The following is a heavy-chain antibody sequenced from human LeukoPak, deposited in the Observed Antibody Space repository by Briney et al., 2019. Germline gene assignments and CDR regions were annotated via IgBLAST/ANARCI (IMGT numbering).Heavy chain of an antibody. CDR1: GFSLSTSGVG. D-gene: IGHD5-18*01. CDR2: IYWDDDK. Sequence: SGPTLVKPTQTLTLTCTVSGFSLSTSGVGVGWIRQPPGKALEWLAFIYWDDDKRYSPSLKSRLTITKDTSKNQVVLTMTNMDPVDTATYYCAHRQRSYSYDCYFDFWGQGTLVTVSS. J-gene: IGHJ4*02. V-gene: IGHV2-5*02. CDR3: AHRQRSYSYDCYFDF.